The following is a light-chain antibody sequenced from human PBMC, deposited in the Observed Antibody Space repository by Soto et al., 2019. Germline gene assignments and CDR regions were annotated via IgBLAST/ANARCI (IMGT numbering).Light chain of an antibody. CDR2: EVT. Sequence: QSALTQPPSASGSLGQSVTISCTGTSSDVGAYNYVSWYQQHPGKAPKLMIYEVTRRPSGVPDRFSGSKSGNTASLNVSGLQAEDEADYYCCSYADNNDYAFGPGTKLTVL. CDR1: SSDVGAYNY. J-gene: IGLJ1*01. CDR3: CSYADNNDYA. V-gene: IGLV2-8*01.